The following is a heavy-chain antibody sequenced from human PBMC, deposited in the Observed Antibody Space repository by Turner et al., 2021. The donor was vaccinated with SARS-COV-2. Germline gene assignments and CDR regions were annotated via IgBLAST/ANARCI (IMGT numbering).Heavy chain of an antibody. V-gene: IGHV4-39*01. J-gene: IGHJ4*02. CDR2: IHYIGTT. D-gene: IGHD2-2*01. Sequence: QLPLQESGPGLVKPSETLSLTCTVPGGSVSSSDHYWDWIRQPPGKGLDWIGSIHYIGTTYYNPSLKSRVTISVDTSKNQFSLNLTSVTAADTAVYFCARRVRASRFSFDYWGQGRLLTVSS. CDR3: ARRVRASRFSFDY. CDR1: GGSVSSSDHY.